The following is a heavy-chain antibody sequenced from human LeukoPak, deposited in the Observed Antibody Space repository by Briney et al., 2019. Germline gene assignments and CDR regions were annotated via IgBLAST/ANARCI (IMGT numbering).Heavy chain of an antibody. CDR1: GGTLSSYA. J-gene: IGHJ4*02. CDR3: ARTGALAARGYFDY. Sequence: ASVKVSCKASGGTLSSYAISWVRQAPGQGLEWMGRIIPILGIAYYAQKFQGRVTITAYKSTSTAYMELSSLRSEDTAVYYCARTGALAARGYFDYWGQGTLVTVSS. V-gene: IGHV1-69*04. CDR2: IIPILGIA. D-gene: IGHD6-25*01.